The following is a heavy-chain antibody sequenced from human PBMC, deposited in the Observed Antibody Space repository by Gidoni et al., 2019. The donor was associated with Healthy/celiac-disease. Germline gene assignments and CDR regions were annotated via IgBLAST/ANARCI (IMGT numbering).Heavy chain of an antibody. J-gene: IGHJ6*02. CDR1: GYTFTGYY. CDR2: INPNSGGT. Sequence: QVQLVQSGAEVKKPGASVKVSCKASGYTFTGYYIHWGRQAPGQGLEWMGWINPNSGGTNYAQKFQGWVTMTRDTSISTAYMELSRLRSDDTAVYYCARDRGGGFGDSVPYYYYGMDVWGQGTTVTVSS. CDR3: ARDRGGGFGDSVPYYYYGMDV. D-gene: IGHD3-10*01. V-gene: IGHV1-2*04.